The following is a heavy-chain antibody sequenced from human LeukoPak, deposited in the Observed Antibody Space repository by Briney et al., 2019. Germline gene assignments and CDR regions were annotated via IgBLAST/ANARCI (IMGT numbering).Heavy chain of an antibody. CDR2: ISGSGGST. J-gene: IGHJ6*02. V-gene: IGHV3-23*01. CDR1: GFTFSSYA. D-gene: IGHD3-3*01. Sequence: GGSLRLSCAASGFTFSSYAMSWVRQAPGKGLEWVSAISGSGGSTYYADSVKGRFTISRDNSKNTLYLQMNSLRAEDTAVYYCAKDFGVPYHYGMDVWGQGTTVTVSS. CDR3: AKDFGVPYHYGMDV.